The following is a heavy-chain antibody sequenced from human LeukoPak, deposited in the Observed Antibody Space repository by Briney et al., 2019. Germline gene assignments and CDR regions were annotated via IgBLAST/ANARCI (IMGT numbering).Heavy chain of an antibody. CDR1: GFTFSSYS. D-gene: IGHD2-21*02. J-gene: IGHJ4*02. CDR2: ISSSSSTI. Sequence: GGSLRLSCAASGFTFSSYSMNWVRQAPGKGLEWVSYISSSSSTIYYADSVKGRFTISRDNAKNSQYLQMNSLRAEDTAVYYCAFWRVTAFDYWGQGTLVTVSS. CDR3: AFWRVTAFDY. V-gene: IGHV3-48*01.